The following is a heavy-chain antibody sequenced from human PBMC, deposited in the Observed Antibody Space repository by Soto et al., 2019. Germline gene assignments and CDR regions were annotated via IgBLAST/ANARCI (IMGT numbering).Heavy chain of an antibody. CDR1: GGSISFDN. V-gene: IGHV4-59*01. J-gene: IGHJ3*02. D-gene: IGHD6-13*01. CDR3: AKGDSTTHGDSFDI. CDR2: IYHSGRT. Sequence: PSEALSLTCSVSGGSISFDNWNWVRQSPGKGLEWIGYIYHSGRTNYNPSLKSRVTISVDTSKNQFSLQLSSVTAADTAVYYCAKGDSTTHGDSFDIWGQGTMVTVSS.